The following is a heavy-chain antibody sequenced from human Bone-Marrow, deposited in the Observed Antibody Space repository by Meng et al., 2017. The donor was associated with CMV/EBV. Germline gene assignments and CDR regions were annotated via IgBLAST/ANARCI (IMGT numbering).Heavy chain of an antibody. CDR2: ISYDGSNK. J-gene: IGHJ4*01. V-gene: IGHV3-30*04. CDR1: GFTFSSYA. CDR3: AREHVQPLRMTMIVEPPCNYFDY. Sequence: GGSLRLSCAASGFTFSSYAMHWVRQAPGKGLEWVAVISYDGSNKYYADSVKGRFTISRDNSKNTLYLQMNSLRAEDTAVYYCAREHVQPLRMTMIVEPPCNYFDYWGHGTLVTVSS. D-gene: IGHD3-22*01.